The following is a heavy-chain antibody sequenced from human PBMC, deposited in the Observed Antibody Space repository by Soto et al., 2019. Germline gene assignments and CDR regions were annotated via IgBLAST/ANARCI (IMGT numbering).Heavy chain of an antibody. CDR3: ARSQGGSRSLDLYYYYYYGMDV. Sequence: QVQLVQSGAEVKKPGSSVKVSCKAPGGTFSSYAISWVRQAPGQGLEWMGGIIPIFDTAKYAQKFQVRVTITAHETTSTGYMGLSRLRCEDTAVYDCARSQGGSRSLDLYYYYYYGMDVWGQGTTVTVSS. CDR1: GGTFSSYA. J-gene: IGHJ6*02. V-gene: IGHV1-69*01. D-gene: IGHD2-15*01. CDR2: IIPIFDTA.